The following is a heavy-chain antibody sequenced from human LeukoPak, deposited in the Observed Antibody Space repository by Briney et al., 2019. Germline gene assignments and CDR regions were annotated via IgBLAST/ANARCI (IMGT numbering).Heavy chain of an antibody. CDR3: ARRGSRSY. J-gene: IGHJ4*02. Sequence: GGSLRLSCVASGFSFSSYAMSWVRQSPGKGLEWVSAFSGGASRTYYADSVKGRFTISRDNSKNTLYLQMNSLRVEDTAVYYCARRGSRSYWGQGTLVTVSS. D-gene: IGHD3-16*02. V-gene: IGHV3-23*01. CDR1: GFSFSSYA. CDR2: FSGGASRT.